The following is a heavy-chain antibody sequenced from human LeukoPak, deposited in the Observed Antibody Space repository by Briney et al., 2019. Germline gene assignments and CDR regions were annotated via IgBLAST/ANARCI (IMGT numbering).Heavy chain of an antibody. CDR2: IYYSGST. J-gene: IGHJ4*02. V-gene: IGHV4-39*01. CDR1: GGSISSSSYY. Sequence: PSGTLSLTCTVSGGSISSSSYYWGWIRQPPGKGLEWIGSIYYSGSTYYNPSLKSRVTISVDTSKNQFSLKVSSVTAAGTAVYYCARVFSGSGSYFLDYWGQGTLATVSS. D-gene: IGHD3-10*01. CDR3: ARVFSGSGSYFLDY.